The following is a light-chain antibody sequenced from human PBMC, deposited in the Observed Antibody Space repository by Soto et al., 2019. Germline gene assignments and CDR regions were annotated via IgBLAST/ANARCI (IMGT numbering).Light chain of an antibody. CDR3: QQYDTSPPLYT. CDR2: RAS. J-gene: IGKJ2*01. V-gene: IGKV3-20*01. Sequence: EVVLTQSPGTLSLSPGERAALSCRASQTVDSTYLAWYQQKPGQAPRLLIYRASSRAAGVPDRFSGSGSGTDFTRTISKRDPEDFAVYYCQQYDTSPPLYTFGQGTKLEIK. CDR1: QTVDSTY.